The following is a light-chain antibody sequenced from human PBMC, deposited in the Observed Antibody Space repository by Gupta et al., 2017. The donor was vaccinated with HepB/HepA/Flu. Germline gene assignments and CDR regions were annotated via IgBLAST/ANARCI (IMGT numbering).Light chain of an antibody. V-gene: IGLV3-21*04. CDR2: YDS. CDR3: QVWDSSSDHPYV. J-gene: IGLJ1*01. CDR1: NIGSKS. Sequence: SYVLTQPPSVSVAPGTPASITCGGNNIGSKSVHWYQQKPGQAPVLVIYYDSDRPSGIPERFSGSNSGNTATLTISRVEAGDEADYYCQVWDSSSDHPYVFGTGTKVTVL.